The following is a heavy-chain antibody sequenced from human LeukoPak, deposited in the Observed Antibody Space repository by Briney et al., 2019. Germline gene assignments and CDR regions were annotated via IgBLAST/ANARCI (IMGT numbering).Heavy chain of an antibody. Sequence: SETLSLTCTVSGGSVSSGSYYWSWIRQPPGKGLEWIGYIYYSGSTNYNPFLKSRVTISVDTSKNQFSLKLSSVTAADTAVYYCARVHRKKWLQLNYFDYWGQGTLVTVSS. V-gene: IGHV4-61*01. D-gene: IGHD5-24*01. CDR2: IYYSGST. CDR3: ARVHRKKWLQLNYFDY. J-gene: IGHJ4*02. CDR1: GGSVSSGSYY.